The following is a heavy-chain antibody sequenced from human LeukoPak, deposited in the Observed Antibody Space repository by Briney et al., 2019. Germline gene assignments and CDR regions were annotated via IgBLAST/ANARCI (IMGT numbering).Heavy chain of an antibody. V-gene: IGHV4-34*01. Sequence: SETLSLTCAVYGGSFSSYYWSWVRQPPGKGLEWIGEINHSGSTNYNPSLKSRVTISVDTSKNQFSLKLSSVTAADTAVYYCARRYFYDSGGYYYYFDYWGQGTLVTVSS. CDR2: INHSGST. J-gene: IGHJ4*02. D-gene: IGHD3-22*01. CDR3: ARRYFYDSGGYYYYFDY. CDR1: GGSFSSYY.